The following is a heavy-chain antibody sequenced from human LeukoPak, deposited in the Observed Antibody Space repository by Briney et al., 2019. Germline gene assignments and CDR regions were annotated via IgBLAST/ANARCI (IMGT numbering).Heavy chain of an antibody. CDR1: GASLRGSY. Sequence: KPSETLSLTCAVQGASLRGSYWSWIRQPPGKGLQWIGQIDHSGSTHSIPSLKSRVTISLDTSQSQVSLKVNSVTAADTAVYFCAGGGNGWYFDLWGRGTLVTVSS. CDR2: IDHSGST. V-gene: IGHV4-34*01. D-gene: IGHD1-14*01. CDR3: AGGGNGWYFDL. J-gene: IGHJ2*01.